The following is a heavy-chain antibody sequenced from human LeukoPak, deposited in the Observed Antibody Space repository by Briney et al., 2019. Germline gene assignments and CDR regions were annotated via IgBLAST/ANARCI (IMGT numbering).Heavy chain of an antibody. Sequence: SETLSLTCTVSGGSISSSSYYWGWIRQPPGKGLEWIGSIYYSGSTYYNPSLKSRVTISVDTSKNQFSLKLSSVTAADTAVYYCARRSGVPMVRGVRSNWFDPWGQGTLVTVSS. V-gene: IGHV4-39*07. D-gene: IGHD3-10*01. J-gene: IGHJ5*02. CDR2: IYYSGST. CDR3: ARRSGVPMVRGVRSNWFDP. CDR1: GGSISSSSYY.